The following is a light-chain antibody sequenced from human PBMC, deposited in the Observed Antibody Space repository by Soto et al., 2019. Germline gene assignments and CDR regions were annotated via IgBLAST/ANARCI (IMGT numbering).Light chain of an antibody. CDR3: QQYNTWTWT. J-gene: IGKJ1*01. CDR2: GAS. V-gene: IGKV3-15*01. Sequence: EIVMTQSPATLSLSPGERATLSCRASQSVGTNVAWFQQKPGQPLRLLMYGASTLASGIPVRFSGSGSGTDFTLTISSLQSEDFAIYYCQQYNTWTWTFGQGTKVEVK. CDR1: QSVGTN.